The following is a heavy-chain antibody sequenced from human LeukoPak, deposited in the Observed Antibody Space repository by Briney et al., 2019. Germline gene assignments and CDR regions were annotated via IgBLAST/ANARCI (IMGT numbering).Heavy chain of an antibody. J-gene: IGHJ5*02. V-gene: IGHV4-34*01. CDR1: GGSFSGYY. Sequence: SETLSLTCAVYGGSFSGYYWSWIRQPPGKGLEWIGEINHSGSTNYNPSLKSRVTISVDTSKNQFSLKLSSVTAADTAVYYRARAPVLLWFGVETNWFDPWGQGTLVTVSS. D-gene: IGHD3-10*01. CDR2: INHSGST. CDR3: ARAPVLLWFGVETNWFDP.